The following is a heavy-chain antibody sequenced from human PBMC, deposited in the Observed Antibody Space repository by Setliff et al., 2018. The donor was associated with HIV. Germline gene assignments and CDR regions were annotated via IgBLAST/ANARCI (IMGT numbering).Heavy chain of an antibody. Sequence: SETLSLTCTVSGGSMRSRSDYWGWIRQAPGKGLEWIVIFYYGGSTNYNPSLKSRVTISVDTSKNYFSLKLTSVTAADTAVYYCARSRPSLRAFDIWGQGTMVTVSS. D-gene: IGHD4-17*01. CDR1: GGSMRSRSDY. V-gene: IGHV4-39*07. CDR3: ARSRPSLRAFDI. J-gene: IGHJ3*02. CDR2: FYYGGST.